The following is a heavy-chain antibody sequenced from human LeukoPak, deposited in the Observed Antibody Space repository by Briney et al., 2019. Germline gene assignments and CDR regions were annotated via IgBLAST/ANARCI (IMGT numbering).Heavy chain of an antibody. CDR3: AGQSRLGYCSGGSCYSQPFDP. V-gene: IGHV3-48*03. J-gene: IGHJ5*02. CDR1: GFTFSSYE. Sequence: GGSLRLSCAVSGFTFSSYEMNWVRQAPGKGLEWVPYISSSGFNIYYADSVKGRFTISRDNAKNSLYLQMNSLRAEDTAVYYCAGQSRLGYCSGGSCYSQPFDPWGQGTLVTVSS. D-gene: IGHD2-15*01. CDR2: ISSSGFNI.